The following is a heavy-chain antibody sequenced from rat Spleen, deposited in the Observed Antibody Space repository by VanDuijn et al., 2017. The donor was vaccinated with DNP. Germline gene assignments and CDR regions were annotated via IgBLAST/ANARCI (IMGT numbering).Heavy chain of an antibody. V-gene: IGHV5-31*01. Sequence: EVQLVESGGDLVQPGRSLKLSCVASGFTVNNYWMIWIRQVPGKSLEWVASIRNSGGITYYPDSVKGRFTISRDDAKNTLYLQMNSLRSEDTATYYCARGGSDYTYFDYQRWFAYWGQGTLVTVSS. D-gene: IGHD1-8*01. CDR1: GFTVNNYW. J-gene: IGHJ3*01. CDR2: IRNSGGIT. CDR3: ARGGSDYTYFDYQRWFAY.